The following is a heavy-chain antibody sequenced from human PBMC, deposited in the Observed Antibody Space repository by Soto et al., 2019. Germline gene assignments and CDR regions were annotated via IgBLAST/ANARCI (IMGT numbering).Heavy chain of an antibody. J-gene: IGHJ6*01. CDR3: ARHNGTLYVGYYYDMDI. Sequence: SETLSLTCSVSSVSVSSSRYQWIWIRQPPGKGLEWIGTIYNGGDTHYNPSLESRVIISVDTSKNQFSVKLSCVTAADTAVYYGARHNGTLYVGYYYDMDIWGQGTTVTASS. CDR2: IYNGGDT. D-gene: IGHD3-16*01. V-gene: IGHV4-39*01. CDR1: SVSVSSSRYQ.